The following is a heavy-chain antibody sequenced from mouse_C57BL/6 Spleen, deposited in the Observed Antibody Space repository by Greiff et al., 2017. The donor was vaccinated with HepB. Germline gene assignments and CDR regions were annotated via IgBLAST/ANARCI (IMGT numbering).Heavy chain of an antibody. CDR1: GYTFTDYY. CDR3: ARAYSGAMDY. D-gene: IGHD2-10*01. J-gene: IGHJ4*01. V-gene: IGHV1-76*01. Sequence: VQLQQSGAELVRPGASVKLSCKASGYTFTDYYINWVKQRPGQGLEWIARIYPGSGNTYYNEKFKGKATLTAEISSSTAYMQLSSLTSEDSAVYFCARAYSGAMDYWGQGTSVTVSS. CDR2: IYPGSGNT.